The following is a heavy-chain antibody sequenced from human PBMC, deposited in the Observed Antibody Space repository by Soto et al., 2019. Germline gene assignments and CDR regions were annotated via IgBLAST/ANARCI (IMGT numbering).Heavy chain of an antibody. Sequence: PSETLSLTCTFSGGSIXSGGYYLSWIRQHPGKGLEWIGYISYRGSAYYSPSLKSRVTISVDTSKNQFSLKVNSVTAADTAVYYCARRMQNYYTMGVWGQGTTVTVSS. J-gene: IGHJ6*02. CDR3: ARRMQNYYTMGV. CDR2: ISYRGSA. D-gene: IGHD2-15*01. CDR1: GGSIXSGGYY. V-gene: IGHV4-31*03.